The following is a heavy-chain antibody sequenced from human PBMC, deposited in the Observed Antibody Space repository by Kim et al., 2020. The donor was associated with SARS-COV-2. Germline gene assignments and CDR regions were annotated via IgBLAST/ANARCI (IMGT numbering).Heavy chain of an antibody. J-gene: IGHJ4*02. CDR2: VYTSGST. CDR1: GVSLSNFY. Sequence: SETLSLTCSVSGVSLSNFYFNWIRQAAGKGLEWIGRVYTSGSTIYNPSLETRLTMSIDTSKNEFSLSLNQLTAADTAVYYCARGPPNGNYRFDNWGRGILVTVS. V-gene: IGHV4-4*07. CDR3: ARGPPNGNYRFDN. D-gene: IGHD2-8*01.